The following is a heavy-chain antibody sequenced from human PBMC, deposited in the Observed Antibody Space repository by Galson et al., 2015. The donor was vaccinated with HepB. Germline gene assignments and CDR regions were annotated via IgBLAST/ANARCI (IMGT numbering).Heavy chain of an antibody. CDR1: GGSFSGYY. CDR2: INHSGST. V-gene: IGHV4-34*01. J-gene: IGHJ4*02. D-gene: IGHD3-22*01. Sequence: QVQLQESGPGLVEPSETLSLTCAVYGGSFSGYYWSWIRQPPGKGLEWIGEINHSGSTNYNPSLKSRVTISVDTSKNQFSLKLSSVTAADTAVYYCARARMYYYDSSGYRRGVGEIDYWGQGTLVTVSS. CDR3: ARARMYYYDSSGYRRGVGEIDY.